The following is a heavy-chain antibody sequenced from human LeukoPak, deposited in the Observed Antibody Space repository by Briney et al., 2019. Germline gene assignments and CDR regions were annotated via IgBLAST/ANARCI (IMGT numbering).Heavy chain of an antibody. CDR2: VYYSGST. CDR3: ARQVSELLWFGDENWFDP. CDR1: GGSISRYY. V-gene: IGHV4-59*08. Sequence: SETLSLTCTVSGGSISRYYWSWIRQPPGKGREWMGYVYYSGSTNYNPSLKSRVTISVDTSKNQFSLKLRSVTAADTAVYYCARQVSELLWFGDENWFDPWGQGTLVTVSS. J-gene: IGHJ5*02. D-gene: IGHD3-10*01.